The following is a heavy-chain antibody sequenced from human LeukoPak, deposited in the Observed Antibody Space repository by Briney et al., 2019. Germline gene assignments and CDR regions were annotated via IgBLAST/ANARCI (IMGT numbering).Heavy chain of an antibody. CDR2: IYHSGST. CDR3: ARVWWVTAIPALGYFQH. D-gene: IGHD2-21*02. V-gene: IGHV4-38-2*02. Sequence: PSETLSLTCTVSGYSISSGYYWGWIRQPPGKGLEWIGSIYHSGSTYYNPSLKSRVTISLDTSKNQFSLKLSSVTAADTAVYYCARVWWVTAIPALGYFQHWGQGTLVTVSS. CDR1: GYSISSGYY. J-gene: IGHJ1*01.